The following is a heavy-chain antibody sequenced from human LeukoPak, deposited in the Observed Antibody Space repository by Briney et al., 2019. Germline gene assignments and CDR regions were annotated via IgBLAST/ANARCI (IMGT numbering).Heavy chain of an antibody. CDR1: GGSISSYY. D-gene: IGHD3-10*01. J-gene: IGHJ6*02. Sequence: PSETLSLTCAVYGGSISSYYWSWIRQPAGKGLEWIGHIYNSGSTNYNPSLKSRVTMSVDTSKNQFSLKLSSVTAADTAVYYCARVQKTYYYGSGNYYYYGMDVWSQGTTVTVSS. CDR2: IYNSGST. CDR3: ARVQKTYYYGSGNYYYYGMDV. V-gene: IGHV4-59*10.